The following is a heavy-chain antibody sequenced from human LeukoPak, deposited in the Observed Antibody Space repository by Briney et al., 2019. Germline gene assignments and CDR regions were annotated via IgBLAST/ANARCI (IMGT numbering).Heavy chain of an antibody. CDR1: GFTFSDYY. CDR2: ISSSGSTI. Sequence: PGGSLRLSCAASGFTFSDYYMSWIRQAPGKGLEWVSYISSSGSTIDYADSVKGRFTISRDNAKNSLYLQMNSLRAEDTAVYYCARRNGYCSSTSCPGWFDPWGQGTLVTVSS. J-gene: IGHJ5*02. V-gene: IGHV3-11*01. CDR3: ARRNGYCSSTSCPGWFDP. D-gene: IGHD2-2*01.